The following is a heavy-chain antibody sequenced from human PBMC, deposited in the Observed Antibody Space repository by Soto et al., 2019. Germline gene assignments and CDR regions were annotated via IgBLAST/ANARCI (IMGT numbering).Heavy chain of an antibody. J-gene: IGHJ4*02. Sequence: SETLSLTCTVSGASISNGGYYWSWIRRHPGKGLEFIGYIYSTGGTTYNPSLRSRITISLDTSENLSSLRLRSVTAADTAMYYCARVHYYASYGYRDGPYYFGYCRQRAPVIVSS. D-gene: IGHD3-22*01. CDR1: GASISNGGYY. CDR3: ARVHYYASYGYRDGPYYFGY. V-gene: IGHV4-31*03. CDR2: IYSTGGT.